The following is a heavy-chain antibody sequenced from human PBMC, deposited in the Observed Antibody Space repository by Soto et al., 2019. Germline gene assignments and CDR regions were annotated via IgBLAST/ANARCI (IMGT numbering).Heavy chain of an antibody. V-gene: IGHV3-21*01. CDR1: GFTFSSYS. CDR3: ARDAMWLMSYYYGMDV. Sequence: EVQLVESGGGLVKPGGSLRLSCAASGFTFSSYSMNWVRQAPGKGLEWVSSISSSSSYIYYADSVKGRFTISRDNAKNSLYLQMNSLRAEDTAVYYCARDAMWLMSYYYGMDVWGQGTTVTVSS. CDR2: ISSSSSYI. D-gene: IGHD6-19*01. J-gene: IGHJ6*02.